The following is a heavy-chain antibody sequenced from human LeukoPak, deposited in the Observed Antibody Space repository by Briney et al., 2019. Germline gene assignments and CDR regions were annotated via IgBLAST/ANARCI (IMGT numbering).Heavy chain of an antibody. CDR3: AKTSVMAIVVVINPLLDY. CDR2: INGSGSST. CDR1: GFTFSSYA. J-gene: IGHJ4*02. D-gene: IGHD3-22*01. V-gene: IGHV3-23*01. Sequence: PGGSLRLSCAASGFTFSSYAMSWVRQAPGKGLEWVSDINGSGSSTYYADSVKGRFTISRDNSKNTLYLQMNSLRAEDTAVYYCAKTSVMAIVVVINPLLDYWRRGTVVTVS.